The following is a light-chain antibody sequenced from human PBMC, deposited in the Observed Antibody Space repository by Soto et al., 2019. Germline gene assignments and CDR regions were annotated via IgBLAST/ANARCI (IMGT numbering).Light chain of an antibody. J-gene: IGLJ1*01. CDR3: QSYDSSLSGLV. CDR2: GNS. V-gene: IGLV1-40*01. Sequence: QSVLTQPPSVSWAPGQRFTISCSGSSSNIGVGYTVHWYQQLPGTAPKLLIYGNSNRPSGVPDRFSGSKSGTSASLANTGLQTEDEADYYCQSYDSSLSGLVFGTGTKVTVL. CDR1: SSNIGVGYT.